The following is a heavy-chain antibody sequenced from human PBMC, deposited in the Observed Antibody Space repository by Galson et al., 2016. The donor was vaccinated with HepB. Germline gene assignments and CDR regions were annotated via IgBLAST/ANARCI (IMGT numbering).Heavy chain of an antibody. CDR2: IIPILGTA. Sequence: SVKVSCKASGGTFSTYPVSWVRQAPGQGLEWMGRIIPILGTAAYAQDFQGRVTITADTSTSTVYMEVKSLRFDDTAVYYCETKGGAYDADYWGQGTLVTVSS. D-gene: IGHD5-12*01. CDR1: GGTFSTYP. J-gene: IGHJ4*02. V-gene: IGHV1-69*08. CDR3: ETKGGAYDADY.